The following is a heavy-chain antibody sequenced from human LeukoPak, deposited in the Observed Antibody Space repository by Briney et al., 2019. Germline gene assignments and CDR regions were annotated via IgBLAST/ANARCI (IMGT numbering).Heavy chain of an antibody. J-gene: IGHJ4*02. CDR2: ISNDRSDE. D-gene: IGHD3-16*02. CDR1: GFTFSNYA. CDR3: ARPTPGEFSFLIDY. V-gene: IGHV3-30*01. Sequence: QPGRTLRLSCAASGFTFSNYAMHWVRQAPGQGLEWVAIISNDRSDERSADSVKGRFTISRDNSKNTLYLQMNSLRADDTAVYYCARPTPGEFSFLIDYWGQGTLVTVSS.